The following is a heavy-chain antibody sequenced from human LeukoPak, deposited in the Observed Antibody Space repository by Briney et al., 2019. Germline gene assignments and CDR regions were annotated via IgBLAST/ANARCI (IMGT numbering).Heavy chain of an antibody. Sequence: GGSLRLSCAAYGFSVSSNYMTWVRQAPGKGLEWVSVIYGDGGTDYADSVKGRFPISRDNSKNTVSLQMNSLRAEDTAVYYRASGQKLGLSWYFDLWGRGTLVTVSS. V-gene: IGHV3-53*01. J-gene: IGHJ2*01. CDR1: GFSVSSNY. D-gene: IGHD6-13*01. CDR2: IYGDGGT. CDR3: ASGQKLGLSWYFDL.